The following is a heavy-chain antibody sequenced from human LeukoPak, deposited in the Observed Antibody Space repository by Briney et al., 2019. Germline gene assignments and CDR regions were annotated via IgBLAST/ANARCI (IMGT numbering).Heavy chain of an antibody. CDR2: ISYDGSHK. CDR1: GFSFSSYI. J-gene: IGHJ5*02. D-gene: IGHD4-17*01. Sequence: PGGSLRLSCAASGFSFSSYIMSWVRQAPGKGLEWVAVISYDGSHKYYADSVKGRFSISRDNSKNTLYLQMNSLRADDTAVYYCAKGARGDTVTSIVGLNWFDPWGQGTLVTVSS. V-gene: IGHV3-30*18. CDR3: AKGARGDTVTSIVGLNWFDP.